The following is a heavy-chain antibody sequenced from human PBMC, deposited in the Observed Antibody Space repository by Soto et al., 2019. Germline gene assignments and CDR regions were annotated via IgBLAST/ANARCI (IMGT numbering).Heavy chain of an antibody. Sequence: SETLSLTCAVYGGSFSGYYWSWIRQPPGKGLEWIGEINHSGSTNYNPSLKSRVTISVDTSKNQFSLKLSSVTAADTAVYYCAREAYDILTGYQNETYNWFDPWGQGTLVTVSS. CDR3: AREAYDILTGYQNETYNWFDP. CDR2: INHSGST. V-gene: IGHV4-34*01. D-gene: IGHD3-9*01. CDR1: GGSFSGYY. J-gene: IGHJ5*02.